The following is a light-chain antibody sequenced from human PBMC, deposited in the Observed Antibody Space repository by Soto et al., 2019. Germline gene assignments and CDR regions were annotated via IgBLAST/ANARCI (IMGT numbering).Light chain of an antibody. CDR1: QTISDW. V-gene: IGKV1-5*03. CDR2: KAS. Sequence: DIQMTQSPSTLSASIGDRVTITCRASQTISDWLAWHQQKPGKAPKLLIYKASSLESGVPSRFSGSGSGTEFTLTISSLQAEDVAVYYCQQYYSTLPLTFGGGTKVDIK. J-gene: IGKJ4*01. CDR3: QQYYSTLPLT.